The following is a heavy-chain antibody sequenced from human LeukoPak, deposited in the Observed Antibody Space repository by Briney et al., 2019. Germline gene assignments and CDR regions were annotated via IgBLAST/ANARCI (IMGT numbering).Heavy chain of an antibody. J-gene: IGHJ4*02. CDR3: ARGIMITFGGVSTYYFDY. Sequence: GGSLRLSCAASGFTLSSYWMSWVRQAPGKGLEWVANIKQDGSEKYYVDSVKGRFTISRDNAKNSLYLQMNSLRAEDTAVYYCARGIMITFGGVSTYYFDYWGQGTLVTVSS. CDR1: GFTLSSYW. V-gene: IGHV3-7*01. D-gene: IGHD3-16*01. CDR2: IKQDGSEK.